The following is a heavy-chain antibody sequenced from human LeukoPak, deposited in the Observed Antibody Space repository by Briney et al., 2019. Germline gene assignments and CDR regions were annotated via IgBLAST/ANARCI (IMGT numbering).Heavy chain of an antibody. D-gene: IGHD6-13*01. CDR3: AGGIAHNWFDP. V-gene: IGHV4-39*01. CDR2: IYYSGTT. Sequence: PSETLSLTCIVSGGSVSSGSYYWSWIRQPPGKGLEWIGSIYYSGTTYYNPSLKSRVTISVDTSKNQFSLKLSSVTAADTAVFYCAGGIAHNWFDPWGQGTLVTVSS. J-gene: IGHJ5*02. CDR1: GGSVSSGSYY.